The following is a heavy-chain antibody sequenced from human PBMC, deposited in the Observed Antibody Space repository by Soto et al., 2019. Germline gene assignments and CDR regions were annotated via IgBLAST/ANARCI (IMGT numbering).Heavy chain of an antibody. V-gene: IGHV1-18*01. D-gene: IGHD6-13*01. Sequence: GXSGEASCQASGYTFTSYGIGLVRQAPRQGLEWMGWISAYNGNTNYAQKLQGRVTMTTDTSTSTAYMELRSLRSDDTAVYYCARLENLRDHSSPIYSGMDVWGQGTTVTVSS. J-gene: IGHJ6*02. CDR1: GYTFTSYG. CDR3: ARLENLRDHSSPIYSGMDV. CDR2: ISAYNGNT.